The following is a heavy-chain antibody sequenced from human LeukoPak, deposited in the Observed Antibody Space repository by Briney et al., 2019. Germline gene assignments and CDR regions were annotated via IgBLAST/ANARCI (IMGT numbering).Heavy chain of an antibody. V-gene: IGHV3-23*01. Sequence: GGSLRLSCAASGFTFSSYGMSWVRQAPGKGLEWVSTISGSDTSTYYADSVKGRFTISRDISKNTLFLQMNTLRAEDTAVYYCAREIFHGSGSPRLDYWGQGTLVTVSS. D-gene: IGHD3-10*01. CDR3: AREIFHGSGSPRLDY. CDR2: ISGSDTST. CDR1: GFTFSSYG. J-gene: IGHJ4*02.